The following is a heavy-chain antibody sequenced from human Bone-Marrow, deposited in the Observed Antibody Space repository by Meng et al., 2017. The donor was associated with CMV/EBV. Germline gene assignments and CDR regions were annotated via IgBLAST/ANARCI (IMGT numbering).Heavy chain of an antibody. D-gene: IGHD5-12*01. V-gene: IGHV4-59*01. CDR2: IYYSGST. Sequence: SETLSLTCTVSGGFISSYYWSWIRQPPGKGLEWIGYIYYSGSTNYNPSLKSRVTISVDTSKNQFSLKLSSVTAADTAVYYCARGNVDIVATMGTTYYFDDWGQGTLVTVSS. CDR3: ARGNVDIVATMGTTYYFDD. CDR1: GGFISSYY. J-gene: IGHJ4*02.